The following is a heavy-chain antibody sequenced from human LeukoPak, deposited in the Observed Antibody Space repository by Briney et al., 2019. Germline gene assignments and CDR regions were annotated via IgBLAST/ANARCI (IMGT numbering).Heavy chain of an antibody. Sequence: ASVRVSCKASGYTFTIYDINWGRQAPGQGLEWMGWMNPNSGNTGYAQKFQGRVTMTRNTSISTAYMELSSLRSEDTAVYYCARGSPTEGFDYWGQGTLVTVSS. CDR3: ARGSPTEGFDY. CDR1: GYTFTIYD. CDR2: MNPNSGNT. V-gene: IGHV1-8*01. D-gene: IGHD4-17*01. J-gene: IGHJ4*02.